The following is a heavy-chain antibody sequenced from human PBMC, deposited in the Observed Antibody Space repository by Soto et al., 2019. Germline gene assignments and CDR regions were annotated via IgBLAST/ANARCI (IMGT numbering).Heavy chain of an antibody. V-gene: IGHV1-18*01. CDR3: ERHWSSVEAAGTEGAY. J-gene: IGHJ4*02. CDR1: GYTFTSYG. Sequence: QVQLVQSGVEVKKPGASMKVSCKASGYTFTSYGISWVRQAPGQGLEWMGWISPYNGNTNYAQKLQGRVTMTTDTPTSTAYMELRSLRSDDTAVYYCERHWSSVEAAGTEGAYCGQRTLFTVSS. D-gene: IGHD6-13*01. CDR2: ISPYNGNT.